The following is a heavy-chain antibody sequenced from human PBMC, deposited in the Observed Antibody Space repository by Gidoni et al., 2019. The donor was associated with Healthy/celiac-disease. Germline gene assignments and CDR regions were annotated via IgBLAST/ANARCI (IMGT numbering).Heavy chain of an antibody. Sequence: QVQLVASGGGVVQPGRSLRLSCAASGFTFSSYAMHWVRQAPGKGLEGVAVISYDGSNKYYADSVKGRFTISRDNSKNTLYLQMNSLRAEDTAVYYCARDGRSNYGRSFDIWGQGTMVTVSS. CDR1: GFTFSSYA. D-gene: IGHD4-4*01. V-gene: IGHV3-30*04. CDR2: ISYDGSNK. CDR3: ARDGRSNYGRSFDI. J-gene: IGHJ3*02.